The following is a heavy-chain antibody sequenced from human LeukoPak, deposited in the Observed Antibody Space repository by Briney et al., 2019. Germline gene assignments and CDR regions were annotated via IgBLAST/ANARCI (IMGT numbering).Heavy chain of an antibody. CDR1: GYTFTDYY. CDR2: INPNSGGT. CDR3: ARESSDSSSWLPYYYYYYMDV. V-gene: IGHV1-2*02. D-gene: IGHD6-13*01. Sequence: ASVKVSCKTSGYTFTDYYMHWVRQAPGQGLEWMGWINPNSGGTNYAQKFQGRVTMTRDTSISTAYMELSRLRSDDTAVYYCARESSDSSSWLPYYYYYYMDVWGKGTTVTVSS. J-gene: IGHJ6*03.